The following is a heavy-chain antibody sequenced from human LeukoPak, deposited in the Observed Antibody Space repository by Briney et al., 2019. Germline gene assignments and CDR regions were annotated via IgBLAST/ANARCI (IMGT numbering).Heavy chain of an antibody. CDR2: IIPIFGTA. D-gene: IGHD3-22*01. CDR1: GGTFSSYA. CDR3: ARDFHTRITMIGYPGAFDI. J-gene: IGHJ3*02. V-gene: IGHV1-69*05. Sequence: SVKVSCKASGGTFSSYAISWVRQAPGQGLEWMGRIIPIFGTANYAQKFQGRVTITTDESTSTAYMELSSLRSEDTAVYYCARDFHTRITMIGYPGAFDIWGQGTMVTVSS.